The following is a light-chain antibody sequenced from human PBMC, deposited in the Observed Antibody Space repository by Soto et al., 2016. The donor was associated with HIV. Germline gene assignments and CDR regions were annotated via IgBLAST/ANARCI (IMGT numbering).Light chain of an antibody. CDR1: QNINIW. CDR3: QQYTSLWT. CDR2: MAS. V-gene: IGKV1-5*03. J-gene: IGKJ1*01. Sequence: DIQMTQSPSSLSASVGDRVTITCRASQNINIWLAWYQQKPGKAPKLLVYMASSLESGVPSRFSGSGSGTLFTLTISSLQPDDFATYYCQQYTSLWTFGQGTKVEIK.